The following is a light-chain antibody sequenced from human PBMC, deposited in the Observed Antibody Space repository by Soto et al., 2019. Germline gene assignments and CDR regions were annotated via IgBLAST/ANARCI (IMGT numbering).Light chain of an antibody. V-gene: IGLV2-8*01. J-gene: IGLJ2*01. CDR3: SSYAGSNILV. Sequence: QSALTQPPSASGTPGQSVTISCTGTSSDVGGYNYVSCYQQHPGKAPKLMIYEVSKRPSGVPDRFSGSKSGNTASLTVSGLKAEDEADYYCSSYAGSNILVFGGGTKLTVL. CDR2: EVS. CDR1: SSDVGGYNY.